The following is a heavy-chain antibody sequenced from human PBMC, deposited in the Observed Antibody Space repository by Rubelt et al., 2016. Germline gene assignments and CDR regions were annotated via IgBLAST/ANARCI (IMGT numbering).Heavy chain of an antibody. CDR3: ARVPSVTSYYYYYGMDV. D-gene: IGHD4-11*01. Sequence: YADSVKGRFTISRDNAKNSLYLQMNSLRAEDTALYYCARVPSVTSYYYYYGMDVWGQGTTVTVSS. V-gene: IGHV3-20*03. J-gene: IGHJ6*02.